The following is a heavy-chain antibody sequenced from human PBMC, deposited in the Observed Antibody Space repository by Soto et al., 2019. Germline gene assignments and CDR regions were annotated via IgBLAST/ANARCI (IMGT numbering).Heavy chain of an antibody. CDR3: ARDLNSGYAYYYYYGMDV. Sequence: GGSLRLSCAASGFTFSSYAMHWVRQAPGKGLEWVAVISYDGSNKYYADSVKGRFTISRDNSKNTLYLQMNSLRAEDTAVYYCARDLNSGYAYYYYYGMDVWGQGTTVTVYS. D-gene: IGHD5-12*01. CDR1: GFTFSSYA. V-gene: IGHV3-30-3*01. CDR2: ISYDGSNK. J-gene: IGHJ6*02.